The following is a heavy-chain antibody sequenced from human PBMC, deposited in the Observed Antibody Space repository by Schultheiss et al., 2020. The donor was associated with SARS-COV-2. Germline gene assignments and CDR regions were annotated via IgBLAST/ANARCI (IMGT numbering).Heavy chain of an antibody. V-gene: IGHV4-59*12. D-gene: IGHD2-15*01. CDR1: GGSISSYY. Sequence: SQTLSLTCTVSGGSISSYYWSWIRQPPGKGLEWIGYIYYSGSTNYNPSLKSRVTISVDTSKNQFSLKLSSVTAADTAVYYCARVIVATPGGSCYETRPYYFDYWGQGTLVTVSS. CDR2: IYYSGST. J-gene: IGHJ4*02. CDR3: ARVIVATPGGSCYETRPYYFDY.